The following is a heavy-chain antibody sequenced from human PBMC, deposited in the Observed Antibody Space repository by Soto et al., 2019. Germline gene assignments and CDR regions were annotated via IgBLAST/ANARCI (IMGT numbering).Heavy chain of an antibody. J-gene: IGHJ3*02. D-gene: IGHD2-2*01. CDR1: GFTFSRYC. V-gene: IGHV3-30*03. CDR3: ATLTPGICTCCLDAVEI. CDR2: ISYDGSNK. Sequence: QVQLVESGGGVVQPGRSLRLSCAASGFTFSRYCMPWVRQAPGKGLEWVAVISYDGSNKYSVDSVMGGFTISRDMYKNTMHLRVNCLRAEDTHVYYCATLTPGICTCCLDAVEIWGRGTMVTVSS.